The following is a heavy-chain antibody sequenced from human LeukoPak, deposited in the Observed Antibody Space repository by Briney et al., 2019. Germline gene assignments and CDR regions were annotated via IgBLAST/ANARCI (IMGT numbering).Heavy chain of an antibody. CDR3: ARLRCASGSYSVFDY. J-gene: IGHJ4*02. D-gene: IGHD3-10*01. Sequence: SETLSLTCTVSGGSISSSSYYWGWVRQPPGKGLEWIGSIYYSGTTYYNPSLKSRVTISVDTSKNQFSLKLRSVTATDTAVYYCARLRCASGSYSVFDYWGQGTLVTVSS. CDR1: GGSISSSSYY. CDR2: IYYSGTT. V-gene: IGHV4-39*01.